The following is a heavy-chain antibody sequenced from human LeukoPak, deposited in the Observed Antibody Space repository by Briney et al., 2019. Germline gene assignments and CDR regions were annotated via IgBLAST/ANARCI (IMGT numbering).Heavy chain of an antibody. CDR2: IYYSGST. CDR1: GGSISSYY. D-gene: IGHD2-15*01. J-gene: IGHJ4*02. V-gene: IGHV4-59*01. Sequence: SETLSLTCTVSGGSISSYYWSWIRQPPGKGLEWIGYIYYSGSTNYNPSLKSRVTISVDTSKNQFSLRLSSVTAADTAVYYCARYLDCSGGSCYPTFDYWGQGTLVTVSS. CDR3: ARYLDCSGGSCYPTFDY.